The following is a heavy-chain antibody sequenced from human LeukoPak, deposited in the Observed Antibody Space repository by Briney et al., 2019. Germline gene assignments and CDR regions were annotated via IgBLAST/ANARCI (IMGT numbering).Heavy chain of an antibody. D-gene: IGHD3-22*01. Sequence: GGSLRLSCAASGFTFIDYVMHWVRQAPGKGLEWVSSITPSGDRTFYADPVKGRLTISKDTSKNTLYLQMNSLRVEDTAVYYCRANYYVQDDYWGQGTLLTVSS. CDR1: GFTFIDYV. CDR3: RANYYVQDDY. CDR2: ITPSGDRT. V-gene: IGHV3-23*01. J-gene: IGHJ4*02.